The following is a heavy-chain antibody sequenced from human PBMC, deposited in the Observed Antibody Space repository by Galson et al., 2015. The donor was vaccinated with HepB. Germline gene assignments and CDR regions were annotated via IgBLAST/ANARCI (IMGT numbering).Heavy chain of an antibody. CDR1: GFTVSSYY. D-gene: IGHD6-19*01. J-gene: IGHJ2*01. Sequence: SLRLSCAASGFTVSSYYMNWVRQAPGKGLQWVSVIYSAGRRDYADSVKGRFTISRDNSKNTLYLQMDSLRAEDTAVYYCARAGYSSDWSRYFDLWGRGTLVTVSS. CDR2: IYSAGRR. CDR3: ARAGYSSDWSRYFDL. V-gene: IGHV3-53*01.